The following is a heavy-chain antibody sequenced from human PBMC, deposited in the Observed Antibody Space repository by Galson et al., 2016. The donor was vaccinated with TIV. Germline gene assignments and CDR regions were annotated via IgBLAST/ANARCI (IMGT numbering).Heavy chain of an antibody. D-gene: IGHD3-22*01. CDR1: GGSINSDLYY. J-gene: IGHJ3*02. CDR2: IYYTGST. V-gene: IGHV4-39*01. Sequence: LSLTCTVSGGSINSDLYYWAWIRQPPGKGLEWIATIYYTGSTYYNPSLKSRVSISMDTPKNQFSPKLSSVTAADTAVYYCARRTHYDSSGYSDAFDIWGQGTMVPVSS. CDR3: ARRTHYDSSGYSDAFDI.